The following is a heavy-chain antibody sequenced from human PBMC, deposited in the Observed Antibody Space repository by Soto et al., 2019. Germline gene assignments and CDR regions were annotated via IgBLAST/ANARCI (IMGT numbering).Heavy chain of an antibody. CDR3: ERDGRSAYSSARYYFDF. CDR1: GYTVTSYY. Sequence: QVQLVQSGAEVQKPGASVKVSCKASGYTVTSYYMHWVRQAPGQGLEWMGIINPSGGSTSYAQKFQGRVTFTRSMATSTDYMELSSLRFEDTAVYYCERDGRSAYSSARYYFDFWGHGTLVTVSS. J-gene: IGHJ4*01. V-gene: IGHV1-46*01. CDR2: INPSGGST. D-gene: IGHD6-19*01.